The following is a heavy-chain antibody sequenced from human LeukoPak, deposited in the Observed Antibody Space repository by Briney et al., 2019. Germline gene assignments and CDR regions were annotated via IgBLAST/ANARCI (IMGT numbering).Heavy chain of an antibody. Sequence: SETLSLTCTVSGGSISSGDYYWSWIRQPPGKGLEWIGYIYYSGSTYYNPSLKSRVTISVDTSKNQFSLKLSSVTAADTAVYYCARVMGYCSGGSCRPTLFQHWGQGTLVTVSS. CDR1: GGSISSGDYY. V-gene: IGHV4-30-4*02. CDR2: IYYSGST. CDR3: ARVMGYCSGGSCRPTLFQH. J-gene: IGHJ1*01. D-gene: IGHD2-15*01.